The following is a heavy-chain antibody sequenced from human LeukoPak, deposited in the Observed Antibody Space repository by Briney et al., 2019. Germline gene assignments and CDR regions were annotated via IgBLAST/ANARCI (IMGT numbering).Heavy chain of an antibody. CDR2: IYSGGTT. D-gene: IGHD3-16*02. CDR1: GFTVSSNY. CDR3: ARVRPYDYVWGSYRPNDY. V-gene: IGHV3-53*01. J-gene: IGHJ4*02. Sequence: SGGSLRLSCAAPGFTVSSNYMTWVRQAPGKGLEWVSVIYSGGTTYYADSVKGRFTISRDNSKNTLYLQMNSLTAEDTAVYYCARVRPYDYVWGSYRPNDYWGQGTLVTVSS.